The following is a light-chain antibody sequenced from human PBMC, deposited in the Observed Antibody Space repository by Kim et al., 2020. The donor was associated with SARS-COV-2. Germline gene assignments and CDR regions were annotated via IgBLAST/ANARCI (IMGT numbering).Light chain of an antibody. J-gene: IGKJ3*01. CDR3: LQYNSYPLT. CDR1: QGSSNN. CDR2: AAS. Sequence: AAVGDRVHNTCRASQGSSNNLVWVQQKPGKVPKRLMYAASSVQSGVPSRFSGSGSGTEFILTISSLQPEDCGTYYCLQYNSYPLTFGGGTKVDIK. V-gene: IGKV1-17*03.